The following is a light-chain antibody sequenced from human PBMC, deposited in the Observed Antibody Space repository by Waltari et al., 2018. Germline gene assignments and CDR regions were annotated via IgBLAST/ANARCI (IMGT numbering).Light chain of an antibody. CDR3: QQVNAFPLT. J-gene: IGKJ4*01. Sequence: IEFTQSASSLSASVGDRITVNCRASQAISTYLAWYQQRPGKAPKLLIYAGSTLQSGVPSRFRASWSGTEFTLSISGLQPEDFATYFCQQVNAFPLTFGGGTKVEIK. CDR1: QAISTY. CDR2: AGS. V-gene: IGKV1-9*01.